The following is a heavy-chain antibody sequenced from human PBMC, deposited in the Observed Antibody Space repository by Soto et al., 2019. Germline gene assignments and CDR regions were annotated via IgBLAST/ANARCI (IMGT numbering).Heavy chain of an antibody. Sequence: EVQLVESGGGLVQPGGSLRLSCAASGFTFSSYWMHWVRQAPGKGLVWVSRFSINGGSTSYADSVKGRFTISRDNAKNTLYLQMNRLRAEDTAVYYCASGGVAGSGTYYNDSWGRGTLVIVPS. D-gene: IGHD3-10*01. J-gene: IGHJ4*02. CDR3: ASGGVAGSGTYYNDS. CDR1: GFTFSSYW. V-gene: IGHV3-74*01. CDR2: FSINGGST.